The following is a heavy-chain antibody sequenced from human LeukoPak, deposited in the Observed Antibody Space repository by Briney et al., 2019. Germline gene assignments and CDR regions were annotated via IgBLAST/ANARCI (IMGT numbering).Heavy chain of an antibody. CDR3: VKDRPCETCMPMDA. V-gene: IGHV3-23*01. J-gene: IGHJ6*02. CDR2: LGRSGEYK. Sequence: GGSLRLSCAASGFRFTDYSMSWVRQAPGKGLEWVAGLGRSGEYKYYADSVKGRSTISRDNSKGTVSLQMNSLRAEDSAIYFCVKDRPCETCMPMDAWGQGTTVTVSS. CDR1: GFRFTDYS. D-gene: IGHD2-2*01.